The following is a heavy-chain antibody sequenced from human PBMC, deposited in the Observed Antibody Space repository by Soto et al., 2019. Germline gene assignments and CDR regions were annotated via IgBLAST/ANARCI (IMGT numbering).Heavy chain of an antibody. CDR3: AKDKSPVAYCGGDCPYYFDY. D-gene: IGHD2-21*02. CDR1: GFTFSSFA. CDR2: ISGSGGST. V-gene: IGHV3-23*01. J-gene: IGHJ4*02. Sequence: GGSLRLSCAASGFTFSSFAMNWVRQAPGKGLEWVSGISGSGGSTYYADSVKGRFTISRDNFKNTLYLQMNSLRAEDTAVYYCAKDKSPVAYCGGDCPYYFDYWGQGTLVTVSS.